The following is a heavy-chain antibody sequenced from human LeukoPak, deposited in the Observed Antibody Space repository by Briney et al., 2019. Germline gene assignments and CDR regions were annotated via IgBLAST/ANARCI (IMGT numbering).Heavy chain of an antibody. CDR3: ASRDPLLWFGEPFDP. J-gene: IGHJ5*02. CDR2: INHSGST. Sequence: SETLSLNCAVYGGSFSGYYWSWIRQPPGKGLEWIGEINHSGSTNYNPSLKSRVTISVDTSKNQFSLKLSSVTAADTAVYYCASRDPLLWFGEPFDPWGQGTLVTVSS. V-gene: IGHV4-34*01. D-gene: IGHD3-10*01. CDR1: GGSFSGYY.